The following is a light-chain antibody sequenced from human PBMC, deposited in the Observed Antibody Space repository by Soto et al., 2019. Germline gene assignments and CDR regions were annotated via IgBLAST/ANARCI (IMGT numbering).Light chain of an antibody. V-gene: IGLV2-14*01. CDR1: RSDVGGYNY. CDR3: SSYTSSSPVV. Sequence: QSALTQPASVSGSPGQSITISCTGTRSDVGGYNYVSWYQQHPGKAPKLMIFDVSNRPSGVSDRFSGSKSGNTASLTISGLQAEDEADYYSSSYTSSSPVVFGGGTKLTVL. CDR2: DVS. J-gene: IGLJ2*01.